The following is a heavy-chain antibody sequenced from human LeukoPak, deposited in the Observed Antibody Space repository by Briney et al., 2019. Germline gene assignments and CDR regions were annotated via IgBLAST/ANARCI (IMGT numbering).Heavy chain of an antibody. CDR2: IYYSGST. Sequence: SETLSLTCTVSGGSISSYYWSWIRQPPGKGLERIGYIYYSGSTNYNPSLKSRVTISVDTSKNQFSLKLSSVTAADTAVYYCARRRLDSSGYYNDYWGQGTLVTVSS. V-gene: IGHV4-59*08. CDR3: ARRRLDSSGYYNDY. D-gene: IGHD3-22*01. CDR1: GGSISSYY. J-gene: IGHJ4*02.